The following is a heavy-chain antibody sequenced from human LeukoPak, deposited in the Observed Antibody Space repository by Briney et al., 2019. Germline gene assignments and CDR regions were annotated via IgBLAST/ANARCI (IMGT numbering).Heavy chain of an antibody. J-gene: IGHJ3*02. CDR2: ISSSSSYI. Sequence: NTGGSLRLSCAASGFTFSSYSMNWVRQAPGKGLEWVSSISSSSSYIYYADSVKGRFTISRDNAKNSLYLQMNSLRAEGTAVYYCARDDITTGAFDIWGQGTMVTVSS. V-gene: IGHV3-21*01. CDR3: ARDDITTGAFDI. CDR1: GFTFSSYS. D-gene: IGHD3-22*01.